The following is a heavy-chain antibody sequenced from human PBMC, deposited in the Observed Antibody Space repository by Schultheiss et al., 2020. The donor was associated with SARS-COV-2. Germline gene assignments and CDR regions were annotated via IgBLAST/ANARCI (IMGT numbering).Heavy chain of an antibody. Sequence: SQTLSLTCAVYGGSFSGYYWGWIRQPPGKGLEWIGEINHSGSTNYNPSLKSRVTISVDTSKNQFSLKLSSVTAADTAVYYCARVHGYSSHFRYYYYGMDVWGQGTTVTVSS. CDR3: ARVHGYSSHFRYYYYGMDV. J-gene: IGHJ6*02. D-gene: IGHD6-13*01. V-gene: IGHV4-34*01. CDR1: GGSFSGYY. CDR2: INHSGST.